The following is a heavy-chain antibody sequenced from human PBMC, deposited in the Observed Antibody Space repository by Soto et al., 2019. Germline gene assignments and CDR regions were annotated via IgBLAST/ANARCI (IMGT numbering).Heavy chain of an antibody. CDR3: ARDGLNYYDSSGYPVYFDY. V-gene: IGHV1-18*01. D-gene: IGHD3-22*01. CDR2: ISGYNGNT. CDR1: GYTFTSYY. J-gene: IGHJ4*02. Sequence: ASVKVSCKASGYTFTSYYISWVRQAPGQGLEWMGWISGYNGNTNYAQKFQGRVTITADESTSTAYMELSSLRSEDTAVYYCARDGLNYYDSSGYPVYFDYWGQGTLVTVSS.